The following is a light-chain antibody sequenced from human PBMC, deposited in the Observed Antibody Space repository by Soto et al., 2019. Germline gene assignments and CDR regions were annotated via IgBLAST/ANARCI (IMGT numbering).Light chain of an antibody. CDR2: DAS. Sequence: DIQMTQSPSTLSGSVGDRFTITFRSSQTISSWLAWYQQKPGKAPKLLIYDASSLESGVPSRFSGSGSGTEFTLTISSLQPDDFATYYCQQYNSYSSITFGQGTRLEIK. J-gene: IGKJ5*01. CDR3: QQYNSYSSIT. CDR1: QTISSW. V-gene: IGKV1-5*01.